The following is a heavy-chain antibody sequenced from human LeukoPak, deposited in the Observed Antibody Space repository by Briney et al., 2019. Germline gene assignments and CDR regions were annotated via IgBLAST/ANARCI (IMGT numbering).Heavy chain of an antibody. Sequence: GGSLRLSCAASGFTFSSYSMNWAPQAPGRGREWVSYISSSSTIYYADSVKGRFTISRDTSKNTVDLQMNSLRADDTAVYFCARVTGSGSYMVYWGRGTLVTVSS. CDR2: ISSSSTI. V-gene: IGHV3-48*01. CDR1: GFTFSSYS. CDR3: ARVTGSGSYMVY. D-gene: IGHD3-10*01. J-gene: IGHJ4*02.